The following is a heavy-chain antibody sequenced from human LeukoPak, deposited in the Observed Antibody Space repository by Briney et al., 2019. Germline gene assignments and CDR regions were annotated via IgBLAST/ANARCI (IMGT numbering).Heavy chain of an antibody. CDR2: IYISGST. J-gene: IGHJ4*02. Sequence: PSETLSLTCTVSGGSISSGSYYWSWIRQPAGKGLEWIGRIYISGSTNYNPSLKSRVTISVDTSKNQFSLKLSSVTAADTAVYYCARDGGKGSSWYFDHFDYWGQGTLVTVSS. CDR3: ARDGGKGSSWYFDHFDY. CDR1: GGSISSGSYY. D-gene: IGHD6-13*01. V-gene: IGHV4-61*02.